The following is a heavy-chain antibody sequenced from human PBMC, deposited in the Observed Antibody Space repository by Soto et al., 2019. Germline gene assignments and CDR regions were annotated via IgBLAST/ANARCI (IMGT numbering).Heavy chain of an antibody. J-gene: IGHJ4*02. CDR2: MNPNSGNT. CDR3: ERRFSYSYDHGIGY. V-gene: IGHV1-8*01. Sequence: QVQLVQSGAEVKKPGASVKVSCKASGYTFTSYDINWVRQATGQGLEWMGWMNPNSGNTGYAQKFQGRVTMTRNTSISTAYMELSSLRSEDTAVYYCERRFSYSYDHGIGYWGQGTLVTVSS. D-gene: IGHD5-18*01. CDR1: GYTFTSYD.